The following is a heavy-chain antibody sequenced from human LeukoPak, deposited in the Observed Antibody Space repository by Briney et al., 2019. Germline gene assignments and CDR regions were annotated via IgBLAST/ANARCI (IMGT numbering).Heavy chain of an antibody. CDR2: INPNSGGT. Sequence: ASVKVSCKVSGYTLTELSMHWVRQAPGKGLEWMGWINPNSGGTNYAQKFQGRVTMTRDTSISTAYMELSRLRSDDTAVYYCASEGYCSSTSCYADYWGQGTLVTVSS. J-gene: IGHJ4*02. CDR1: GYTLTELS. CDR3: ASEGYCSSTSCYADY. D-gene: IGHD2-2*01. V-gene: IGHV1-2*02.